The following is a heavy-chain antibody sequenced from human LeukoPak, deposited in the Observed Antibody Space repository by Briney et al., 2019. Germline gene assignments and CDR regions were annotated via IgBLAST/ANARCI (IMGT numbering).Heavy chain of an antibody. Sequence: ASVKVSRTASGYTFTNFGITWVRQAPGQGLEWMGWISAYSGNTNYAQKLHGRVTMTTDTPTSTAYMELRSLRSDDTAVYYCARVIVAGALMWGQGTLVTVSS. CDR1: GYTFTNFG. D-gene: IGHD1-26*01. CDR3: ARVIVAGALM. V-gene: IGHV1-18*04. J-gene: IGHJ4*02. CDR2: ISAYSGNT.